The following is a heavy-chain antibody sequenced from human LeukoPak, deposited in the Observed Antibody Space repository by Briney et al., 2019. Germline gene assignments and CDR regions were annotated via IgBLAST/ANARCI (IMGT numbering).Heavy chain of an antibody. CDR3: ARQLAAAGTAGLDY. D-gene: IGHD6-13*01. CDR2: IYTSGST. V-gene: IGHV4-4*07. Sequence: ASETLSLTGTVSGGSISSYYWSWIRQPAGKGLEWIGRIYTSGSTNYNPSLKSRVTMSVDTSKNQFSLKLSSVTAADTAVYYCARQLAAAGTAGLDYWGQGTLVTVSS. CDR1: GGSISSYY. J-gene: IGHJ4*02.